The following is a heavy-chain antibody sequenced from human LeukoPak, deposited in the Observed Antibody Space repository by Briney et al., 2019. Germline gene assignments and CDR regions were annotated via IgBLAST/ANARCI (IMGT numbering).Heavy chain of an antibody. J-gene: IGHJ6*02. CDR1: GFPFSSYS. V-gene: IGHV3-21*01. Sequence: GGSLRLSCAASGFPFSSYSMNWVRQAPGKGLEWVSSISSSGRYIYYADSVKGRFTISRDSAKNSLYLQMNSLRAEDTAVYYCARSFCNSASCYYYYYSGMDVWGQGTAITVSS. CDR3: ARSFCNSASCYYYYYSGMDV. D-gene: IGHD2-2*01. CDR2: ISSSGRYI.